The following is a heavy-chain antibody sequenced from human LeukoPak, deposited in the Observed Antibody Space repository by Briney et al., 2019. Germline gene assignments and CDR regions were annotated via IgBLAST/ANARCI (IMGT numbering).Heavy chain of an antibody. Sequence: GESLQIFCKGSGYTFTNYWIGWLRQMPGTGLEWMGIIYSGDSDTRYSPSFQGQFTISADKSISTAYLQWNSLKASDTAMYFCARQFAPAATIDYWGQGTLVTVSS. D-gene: IGHD2-2*01. CDR1: GYTFTNYW. CDR2: IYSGDSDT. CDR3: ARQFAPAATIDY. V-gene: IGHV5-51*01. J-gene: IGHJ4*02.